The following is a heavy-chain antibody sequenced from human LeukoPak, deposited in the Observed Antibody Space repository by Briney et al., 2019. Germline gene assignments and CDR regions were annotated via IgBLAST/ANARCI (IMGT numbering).Heavy chain of an antibody. CDR3: AGEDNSSGYRPFDI. V-gene: IGHV1-2*06. J-gene: IGHJ3*02. Sequence: ASVTVSCKASGYTFTGYYIHWVRQAPGQGLEGMGRINPNNGGTNYAQKFQGRVTMTRDMSMSTAYMELSRLRSVDTAVYYCAGEDNSSGYRPFDIWGQGTMVTVPS. D-gene: IGHD3-22*01. CDR2: INPNNGGT. CDR1: GYTFTGYY.